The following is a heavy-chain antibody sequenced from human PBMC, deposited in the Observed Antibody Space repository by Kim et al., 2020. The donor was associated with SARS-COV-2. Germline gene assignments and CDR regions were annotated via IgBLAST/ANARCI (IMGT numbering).Heavy chain of an antibody. CDR2: IRYSGTDI. Sequence: GGSLRLSCAASGFTFSSFSMNWVRQAPGKGLEWISFIRYSGTDIYYADSVKGRFTISRDNSKNSLYLQMNSLRAEDTAVYYCAKVPSGSVSYYAFDICG. J-gene: IGHJ3*02. V-gene: IGHV3-21*05. D-gene: IGHD1-26*01. CDR3: AKVPSGSVSYYAFDI. CDR1: GFTFSSFS.